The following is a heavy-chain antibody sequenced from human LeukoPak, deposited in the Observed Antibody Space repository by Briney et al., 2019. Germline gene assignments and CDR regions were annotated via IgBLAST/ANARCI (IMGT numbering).Heavy chain of an antibody. J-gene: IGHJ4*02. CDR2: INHSGST. CDR3: GKAIGRGLVRGATGDYFAY. Sequence: SETLSLTCAVYGGSFSGYYWSWIRQPPGKGLGWIGEINHSGSTNYNPSLKSRVTISVDTSKNQFSLKLSSVTAGDPAVYYCGKAIGRGLVRGATGDYFAYWGQGTLVTVSS. V-gene: IGHV4-34*01. CDR1: GGSFSGYY. D-gene: IGHD3-10*01.